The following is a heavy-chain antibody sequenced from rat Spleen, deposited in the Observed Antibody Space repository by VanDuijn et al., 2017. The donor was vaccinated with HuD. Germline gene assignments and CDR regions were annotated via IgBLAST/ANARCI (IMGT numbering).Heavy chain of an antibody. Sequence: EVQLVESGGVFVQPVWSLQLSFSAAGFFSSDHYVAWCRQAAPKGLFLVALFYYDCCIPFYRASVRARFTISRAPAKNTLYLQMDSLKSEDTATYYCATPYYDGTPGGYWGQGGRVTVSS. CDR1: GFFSSDHY. V-gene: IGHV5-20*01. CDR3: ATPYYDGTPGGY. CDR2: FYYDCCIP. J-gene: IGHJ2*01. D-gene: IGHD1-12*02.